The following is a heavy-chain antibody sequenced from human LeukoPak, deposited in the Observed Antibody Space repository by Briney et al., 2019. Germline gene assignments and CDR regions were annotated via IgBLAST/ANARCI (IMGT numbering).Heavy chain of an antibody. CDR1: GFTFSSYS. V-gene: IGHV3-7*01. CDR3: TRVEETATTAAIIRIYSYYYYYMDV. J-gene: IGHJ6*03. CDR2: IKQDGSEK. Sequence: QPGGSLRLCCAASGFTFSSYSMSWVRQAPGKGLEWVANIKQDGSEKHYVDSVKGRFTISRDNAKNSLYLQMSSLRAEDTAVYYCTRVEETATTAAIIRIYSYYYYYMDVWGKGNTVTVSS. D-gene: IGHD4-11*01.